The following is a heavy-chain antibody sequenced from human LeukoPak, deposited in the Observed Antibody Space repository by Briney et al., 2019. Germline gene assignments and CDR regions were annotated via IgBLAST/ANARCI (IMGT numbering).Heavy chain of an antibody. D-gene: IGHD5-12*01. CDR2: IKQGGSEK. CDR1: GFTFSSYW. Sequence: GGSLRLSCAASGFTFSSYWMSWVRQAPGKGLEWVANIKQGGSEKYYVDFVKGRFTISRDNAKNSLYLQMNSLRAEDTAVYYCARISSGGYDEYYFDYWGQGTLVTVSS. J-gene: IGHJ4*02. V-gene: IGHV3-7*01. CDR3: ARISSGGYDEYYFDY.